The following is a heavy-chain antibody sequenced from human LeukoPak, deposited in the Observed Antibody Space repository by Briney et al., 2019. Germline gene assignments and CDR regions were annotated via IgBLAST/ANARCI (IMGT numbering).Heavy chain of an antibody. CDR2: MYYSGST. CDR1: GGSISSGDYY. Sequence: SQTLSLTCTVSGGSISSGDYYWSWIRQPPGQGLEWIAYMYYSGSTYYNPSLKSRVTMSADTSKNQLSLKLSSVTAADTAVYYCARPYYYDSRIDPWGQGILVTVSS. V-gene: IGHV4-30-4*01. CDR3: ARPYYYDSRIDP. D-gene: IGHD3-22*01. J-gene: IGHJ5*02.